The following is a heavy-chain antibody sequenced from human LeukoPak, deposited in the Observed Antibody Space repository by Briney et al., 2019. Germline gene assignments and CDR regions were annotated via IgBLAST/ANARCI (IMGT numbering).Heavy chain of an antibody. D-gene: IGHD3-3*01. V-gene: IGHV3-7*01. CDR1: GFTFSTYW. J-gene: IGHJ6*02. Sequence: QPGGSLRLSCSASGFTFSTYWMSWVRQAPGKGLEWVANIKQDGSEKYYVDSVKGRFTISRDNAKNSLYLQMNSLRAEDTAVYYCARDWRGITIFGVVYYGMDVWGQGTTVTVSS. CDR3: ARDWRGITIFGVVYYGMDV. CDR2: IKQDGSEK.